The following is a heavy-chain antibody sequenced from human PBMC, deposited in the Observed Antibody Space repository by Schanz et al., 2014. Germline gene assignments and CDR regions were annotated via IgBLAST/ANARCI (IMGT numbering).Heavy chain of an antibody. Sequence: EVQLVESGGYLVQPGGSLRLSCAASGLTLSNSDMHWVRQGTGKGLEWISTIGYLGDTYYPDSVKGRFTVSRDSGQNSLYLQMNSLRAGDTAVYYCARGTDWNLDYWGQGALVTVSS. CDR2: IGYLGDT. D-gene: IGHD1-1*01. CDR3: ARGTDWNLDY. V-gene: IGHV3-13*01. CDR1: GLTLSNSD. J-gene: IGHJ4*02.